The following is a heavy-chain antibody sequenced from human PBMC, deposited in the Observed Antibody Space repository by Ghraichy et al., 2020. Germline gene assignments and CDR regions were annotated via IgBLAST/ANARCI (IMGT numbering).Heavy chain of an antibody. Sequence: GGSLRLSCAASGFIFSSYAMSWVRQAPGKGLEWVSAISGSGSGTYYADSVKGRFTISRDNSKNTLFLQMNSLRAEDTAVYYCAKVGPRSTVVATLFYWGQGTLVTVSS. J-gene: IGHJ4*02. V-gene: IGHV3-23*01. CDR2: ISGSGSGT. CDR1: GFIFSSYA. CDR3: AKVGPRSTVVATLFY. D-gene: IGHD1-26*01.